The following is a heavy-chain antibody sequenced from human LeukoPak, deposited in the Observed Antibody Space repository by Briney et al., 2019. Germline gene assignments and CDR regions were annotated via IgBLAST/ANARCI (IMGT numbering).Heavy chain of an antibody. Sequence: GESLKISCKASGYTFINYWIGWVGQMPGNGLEWVGFIFPRDSDTRYSPSFQGQVTISADKSISTAYLQWSSLKASDTAMYYCARPYFGDDTFDFWGQGTMVTVSS. CDR1: GYTFINYW. J-gene: IGHJ3*01. V-gene: IGHV5-51*01. CDR3: ARPYFGDDTFDF. CDR2: IFPRDSDT. D-gene: IGHD4/OR15-4a*01.